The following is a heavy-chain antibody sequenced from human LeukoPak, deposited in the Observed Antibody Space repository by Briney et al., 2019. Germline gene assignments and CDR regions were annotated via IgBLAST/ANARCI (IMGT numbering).Heavy chain of an antibody. D-gene: IGHD2-15*01. V-gene: IGHV1-46*01. Sequence: ASVKVSCKASGYTFTSYYMHWVRQAPGQGLEWMGIINPSGGSTSYAQKFQGRVTMTRDTSTSTVYMELSSLRSEDTAVYYCARASPPLGYCSGGGCYSLDYWGQGTLVTVSS. CDR2: INPSGGST. J-gene: IGHJ4*02. CDR3: ARASPPLGYCSGGGCYSLDY. CDR1: GYTFTSYY.